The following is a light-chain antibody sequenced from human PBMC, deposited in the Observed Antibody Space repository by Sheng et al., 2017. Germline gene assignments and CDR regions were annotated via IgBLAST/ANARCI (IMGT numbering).Light chain of an antibody. V-gene: IGLV1-47*02. CDR3: AAWDDSLRGPV. Sequence: QSVLTQPPSASETPGQRLTISCSGTISNIGSNYVYWYQQLPGTAPKLLIFYNDQRPSGVPDRFSGFKSGTSASLAISGLRSEDEADYYCAAWDDSLRGPVFGGGTKVTVL. J-gene: IGLJ3*02. CDR1: ISNIGSNY. CDR2: YND.